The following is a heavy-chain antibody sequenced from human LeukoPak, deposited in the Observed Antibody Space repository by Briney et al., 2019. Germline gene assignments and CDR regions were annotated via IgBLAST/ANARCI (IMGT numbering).Heavy chain of an antibody. CDR1: GFTFSSYA. J-gene: IGHJ4*02. D-gene: IGHD3-3*01. CDR3: AKGAREAFYDLWGGSSHFDY. V-gene: IGHV3-23*01. Sequence: PGGSLRLSCAASGFTFSSYAMSWVRQAPGKGLEWVAAISGRGGSTYFADSVKGRFTVSRDNSKNTLYLQMNSLRAEDTALYYCAKGAREAFYDLWGGSSHFDYWGQGTLVTVSS. CDR2: ISGRGGST.